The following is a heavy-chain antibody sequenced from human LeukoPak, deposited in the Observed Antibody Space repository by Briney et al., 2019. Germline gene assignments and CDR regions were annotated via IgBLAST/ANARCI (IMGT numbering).Heavy chain of an antibody. CDR3: ARGESRDYGGPSDY. Sequence: GGSLRLSCAASGFTFSSHWMNWVRQAPGRGLEWVANIKSDGSQQYYVDSVKGRFTISRDNAKNSLYLQMNSLRTEDTAVYFCARGESRDYGGPSDYWGQRSLVTASP. CDR1: GFTFSSHW. V-gene: IGHV3-7*01. J-gene: IGHJ4*02. D-gene: IGHD4/OR15-4a*01. CDR2: IKSDGSQQ.